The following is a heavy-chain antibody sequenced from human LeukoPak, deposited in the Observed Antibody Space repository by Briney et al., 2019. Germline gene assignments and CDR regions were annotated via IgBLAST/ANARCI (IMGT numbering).Heavy chain of an antibody. V-gene: IGHV3-30-3*01. Sequence: PGGSLRLSCAASGFTFSSYAMHWVRQAPGKGLEWVAVISYDGSNKYYADSVKGRFTISRDNSKNTLYLQMNSLRAEDTAVYYCAKDDTLYRYGGYGISNSLLDYWGQGTLVTVSS. CDR3: AKDDTLYRYGGYGISNSLLDY. CDR1: GFTFSSYA. CDR2: ISYDGSNK. D-gene: IGHD5-12*01. J-gene: IGHJ4*02.